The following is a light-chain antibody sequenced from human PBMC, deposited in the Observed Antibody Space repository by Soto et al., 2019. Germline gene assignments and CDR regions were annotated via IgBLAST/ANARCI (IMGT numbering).Light chain of an antibody. V-gene: IGLV1-40*01. CDR2: GNS. J-gene: IGLJ3*02. Sequence: QAVVTQPPSVSGAPGQRVTISCTGSSSNIGAGYDVHWYQQLPGTAPKLLIYGNSNRPSGVPDRFSGSKSGTSASLAINGLQAEDEADYYCQSYDSSLSGWVFGGGTKVTVL. CDR3: QSYDSSLSGWV. CDR1: SSNIGAGYD.